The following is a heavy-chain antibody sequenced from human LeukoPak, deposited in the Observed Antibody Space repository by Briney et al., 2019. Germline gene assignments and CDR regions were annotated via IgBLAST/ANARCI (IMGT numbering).Heavy chain of an antibody. J-gene: IGHJ4*02. CDR3: ARVGRSGWTVDY. CDR2: ISDSGGST. CDR1: GITLNNYG. Sequence: GSLRLSCAVSGITLNNYGMTWVRQAPGKGLEWVAGISDSGGSTKYADSVKGRFTISRDNPKNSLHLQMNSLRAEDTAVYYCARVGRSGWTVDYWGQGTLVTVSS. D-gene: IGHD6-19*01. V-gene: IGHV3-23*01.